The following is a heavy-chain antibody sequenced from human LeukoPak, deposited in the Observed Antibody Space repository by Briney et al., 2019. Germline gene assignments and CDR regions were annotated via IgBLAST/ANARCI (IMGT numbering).Heavy chain of an antibody. V-gene: IGHV3-74*01. CDR3: ARENLAAAADY. D-gene: IGHD6-25*01. J-gene: IGHJ4*02. Sequence: GGSLRLSCAASEFTFSAYWMHWVRQAPGKGMVWVSRIRGDGSMTNYADSVKGRFTISRDNAKNTLYLQMNSLRLEDTAVYYCARENLAAAADYWGQGTVVTVSS. CDR2: IRGDGSMT. CDR1: EFTFSAYW.